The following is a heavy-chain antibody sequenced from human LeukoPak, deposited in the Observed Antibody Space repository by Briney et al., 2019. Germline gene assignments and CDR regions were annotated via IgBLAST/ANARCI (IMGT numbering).Heavy chain of an antibody. CDR2: INHSGST. D-gene: IGHD3-22*01. CDR1: GGSFSGYY. Sequence: SETLSLTCAVYGGSFSGYYWSWIRQPPGKGLEWIGEINHSGSTNYNPSLKSRVTISVDTSKNQFSLKLSSVTAADTAVYYCARGLYYDSSGYYLDYWGQGTLVTVSS. V-gene: IGHV4-34*01. CDR3: ARGLYYDSSGYYLDY. J-gene: IGHJ4*02.